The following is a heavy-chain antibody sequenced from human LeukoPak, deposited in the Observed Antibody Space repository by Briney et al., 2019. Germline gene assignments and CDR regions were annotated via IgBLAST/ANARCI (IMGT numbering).Heavy chain of an antibody. CDR3: AYSISGCNYGSFDY. D-gene: IGHD5-18*01. CDR2: IYWDDDK. J-gene: IGHJ4*02. CDR1: GFSLSTSGGG. V-gene: IGHV2-5*02. Sequence: SGPTLVKPTQTLTLPCTFPGFSLSTSGGGVGWIRQPPGKALERLPLIYWDDDKRYSPSLKSRLTITKDTSKNQVVLTMTNMDPVDTSTFYCAYSISGCNYGSFDYWGQGTLVTISS.